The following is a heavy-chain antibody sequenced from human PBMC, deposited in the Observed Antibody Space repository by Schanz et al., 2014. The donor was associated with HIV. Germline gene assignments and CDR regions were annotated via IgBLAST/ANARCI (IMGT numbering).Heavy chain of an antibody. CDR3: ARLYYDSWGGKDEYYFDY. CDR1: GFRFDIFG. D-gene: IGHD3-3*01. Sequence: VQMLESGGGVVQPGTSLRLSCAASGFRFDIFGMHWVRQAPGKGLEWVAIIGYDGTNKYYADSVKGRFTISRDNAKNSLYLQMNRLRAEDTAVYYCARLYYDSWGGKDEYYFDYWGQGTLVTVSS. CDR2: IGYDGTNK. V-gene: IGHV3-33*01. J-gene: IGHJ4*02.